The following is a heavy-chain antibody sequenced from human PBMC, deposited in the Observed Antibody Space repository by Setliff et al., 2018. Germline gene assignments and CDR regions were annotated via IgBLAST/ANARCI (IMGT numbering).Heavy chain of an antibody. CDR1: GYTFPSYW. CDR3: ARQYYNFWSGYSPKKGWFDP. CDR2: IYPGDSHT. D-gene: IGHD3-3*01. Sequence: GESLKISCKSSGYTFPSYWIGWVRQVPGKGLEWMGIIYPGDSHTRYSPSFEGQVTISADKSISTAYLQWSSLKASDTAMYYCARQYYNFWSGYSPKKGWFDPWGQGTLVTVSS. V-gene: IGHV5-51*01. J-gene: IGHJ5*02.